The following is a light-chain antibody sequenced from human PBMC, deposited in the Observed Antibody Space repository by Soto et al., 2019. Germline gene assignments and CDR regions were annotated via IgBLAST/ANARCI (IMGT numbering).Light chain of an antibody. CDR1: SSNIGNNY. J-gene: IGLJ1*01. CDR3: GTWDNSLSIYV. V-gene: IGLV1-51*02. CDR2: EDN. Sequence: QSVLTQPPSVSASPGQKVNISCSGTSSNIGNNYVSWYQHFPGTAPKLLIYEDNKRPSEIPDRFSGSKSGTSATLGITGLQTGDEADYYCGTWDNSLSIYVFANGTKGTVL.